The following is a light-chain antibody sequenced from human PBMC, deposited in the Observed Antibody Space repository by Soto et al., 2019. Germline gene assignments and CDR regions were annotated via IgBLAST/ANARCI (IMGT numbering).Light chain of an antibody. V-gene: IGKV3-15*01. J-gene: IGKJ4*01. Sequence: EIVMTQSPATLSVSPGERATLSCRASQSVSSNLAWYQQKPGQAPRLRIYGASTRATGIPARFSGSGSGTEFTLTTSSLQSEDLAVYYCQQYNSWPPLTFGGGTKVEIK. CDR2: GAS. CDR3: QQYNSWPPLT. CDR1: QSVSSN.